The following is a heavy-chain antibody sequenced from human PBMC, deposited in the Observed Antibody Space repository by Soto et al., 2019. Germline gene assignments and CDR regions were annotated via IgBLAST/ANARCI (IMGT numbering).Heavy chain of an antibody. CDR3: ATEMMSQPNNLFYAMGV. CDR1: GGSFSGYY. J-gene: IGHJ6*02. V-gene: IGHV4-34*01. Sequence: SETLSLTCAVYGGSFSGYYWSWIRQPPGKGLEWIGEINHSGSTNYNPSLKSRVTISVDMSKNQFSLKLSSVTAADTAVYYCATEMMSQPNNLFYAMGVWGQGTTVTGSS. D-gene: IGHD2-2*01. CDR2: INHSGST.